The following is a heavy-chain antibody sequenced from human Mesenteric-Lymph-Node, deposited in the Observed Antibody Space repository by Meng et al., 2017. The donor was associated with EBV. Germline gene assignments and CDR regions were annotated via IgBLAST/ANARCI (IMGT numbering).Heavy chain of an antibody. V-gene: IGHV1-69*01. CDR1: GGPFSSYT. Sequence: QVAPVQLGDEVKRVWTPVKVPCKASGGPFSSYTFNWVRQAPGQGLEWMGGIIFIINTVNYAQKLQGKVTITADESTTTAYMELSSLKSEDTAVYFCANVGYGAREFFDSWGQGTLVTVSS. CDR2: IIFIINTV. CDR3: ANVGYGAREFFDS. D-gene: IGHD4/OR15-4a*01. J-gene: IGHJ4*02.